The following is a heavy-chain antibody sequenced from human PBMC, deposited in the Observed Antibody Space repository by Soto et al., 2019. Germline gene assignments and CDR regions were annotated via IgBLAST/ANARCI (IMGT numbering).Heavy chain of an antibody. CDR3: ARLGGVVEVWFDP. D-gene: IGHD3-16*01. J-gene: IGHJ5*02. CDR1: GGSISSSSYY. Sequence: SETLSLTCTVSGGSISSSSYYWGWIRQPPGKGLEWIGSIYYSGSTYYNPSLKSRVTISVDTSKNQFSLKLSSVTAADTAVYYCARLGGVVEVWFDPWGQGTLVTVSS. V-gene: IGHV4-39*01. CDR2: IYYSGST.